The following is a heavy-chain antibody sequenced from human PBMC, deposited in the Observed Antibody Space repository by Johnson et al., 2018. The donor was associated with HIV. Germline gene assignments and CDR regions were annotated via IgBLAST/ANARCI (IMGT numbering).Heavy chain of an antibody. CDR2: IYNDGTT. CDR1: GFTFDDYG. Sequence: QVLLVESGGGVVQPGRSLRLSCAASGFTFDDYGMSWVRQAPGKGLEWVSLIYNDGTTYYADSVKGRFTISRDNSKNTLFLQMNSLTAGDTAVYYCARERDPERGSQQSGVYAFYIWGQGTMVTVSS. D-gene: IGHD3-10*01. J-gene: IGHJ3*02. V-gene: IGHV3-NL1*01. CDR3: ARERDPERGSQQSGVYAFYI.